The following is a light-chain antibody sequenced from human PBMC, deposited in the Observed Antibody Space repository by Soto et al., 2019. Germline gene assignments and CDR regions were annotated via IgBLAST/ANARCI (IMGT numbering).Light chain of an antibody. CDR1: QSVSSSY. J-gene: IGKJ2*01. CDR2: DTS. Sequence: EIGLTQSPGTLSLSPGERVTLSCRASQSVSSSYLGWFQQRPGQAPRLLIYDTSNMATGIPDRFSGSGSGTDFNLTISRLEPEDFAVYYCHQYSGPPYTVGQGTKLEIK. V-gene: IGKV3-20*01. CDR3: HQYSGPPYT.